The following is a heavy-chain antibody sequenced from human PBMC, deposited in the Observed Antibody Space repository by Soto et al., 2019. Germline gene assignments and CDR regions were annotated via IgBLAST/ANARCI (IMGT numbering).Heavy chain of an antibody. D-gene: IGHD5-18*01. Sequence: QVQLQESGSGLVKPSQTLSLTCAVSGGSLSTGGCSWSWVRLPPGRALEWIGYIFDTGKTYYSASLKSRVTMSVDRAQNQCALWLESVTAADTAIYFCACLDVYNRYSDLWGRGTMVIVSS. J-gene: IGHJ2*01. CDR3: ACLDVYNRYSDL. V-gene: IGHV4-30-2*01. CDR2: IFDTGKT. CDR1: GGSLSTGGCS.